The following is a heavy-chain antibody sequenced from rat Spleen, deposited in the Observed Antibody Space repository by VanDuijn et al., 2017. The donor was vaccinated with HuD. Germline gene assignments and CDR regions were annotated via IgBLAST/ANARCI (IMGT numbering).Heavy chain of an antibody. CDR1: GFTFSNYG. D-gene: IGHD1-2*01. CDR3: ARHRSYYSSYVYAFDY. Sequence: EVQLVESGGGLVQPGRSLKLSCEASGFTFSNYGMAWVRQAPTKGLEWVATITNTGCSTYYPDSVKGRFTISRDNAKSTLYLQMDSLRSEDTATYYCARHRSYYSSYVYAFDYWGQGVMVTVSS. J-gene: IGHJ2*01. CDR2: ITNTGCST. V-gene: IGHV5-29*01.